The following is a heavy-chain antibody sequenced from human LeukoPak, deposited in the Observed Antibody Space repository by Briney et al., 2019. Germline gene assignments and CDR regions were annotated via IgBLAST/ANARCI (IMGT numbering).Heavy chain of an antibody. D-gene: IGHD3-9*01. Sequence: ASVKVSCKASGYTFTGHFVHWVRQAPGQGLEWMGWINPNSGGATYAQNFQGRVSMTTDTSISTAYMELSRLRSGDTAVYYCARALRTDILTTDYWGQGTLVTVSS. V-gene: IGHV1-2*02. CDR3: ARALRTDILTTDY. CDR2: INPNSGGA. J-gene: IGHJ4*02. CDR1: GYTFTGHF.